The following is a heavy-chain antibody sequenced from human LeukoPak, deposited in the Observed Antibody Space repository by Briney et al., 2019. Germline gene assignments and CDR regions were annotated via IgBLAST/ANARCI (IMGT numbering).Heavy chain of an antibody. J-gene: IGHJ4*02. CDR2: IHYSGST. CDR3: ASGYDFWSGQQFDY. D-gene: IGHD3-3*01. Sequence: SETLSLTCSVSGGYLSSYYWSWIRQPPGKGLEWIAFIHYSGSTNHNPSLKSRVTISVDTSKNQFSLQLTSVTAADTAVYYCASGYDFWSGQQFDYWGQGSLVTVSS. CDR1: GGYLSSYY. V-gene: IGHV4-59*01.